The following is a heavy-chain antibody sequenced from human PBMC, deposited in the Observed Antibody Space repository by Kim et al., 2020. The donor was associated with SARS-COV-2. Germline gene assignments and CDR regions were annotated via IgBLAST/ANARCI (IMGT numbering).Heavy chain of an antibody. CDR2: IYPGDSDT. V-gene: IGHV5-51*01. CDR1: GYSFTSYW. Sequence: GESLKISCKGSGYSFTSYWIGWVRQMPGKGLEWMGIIYPGDSDTRYSPSFQGQVTISADKSISTAYRQWSSLKASDTAMYYCSRLPSSGSLPLDYWGQGTLLTVSS. J-gene: IGHJ4*02. D-gene: IGHD3-10*01. CDR3: SRLPSSGSLPLDY.